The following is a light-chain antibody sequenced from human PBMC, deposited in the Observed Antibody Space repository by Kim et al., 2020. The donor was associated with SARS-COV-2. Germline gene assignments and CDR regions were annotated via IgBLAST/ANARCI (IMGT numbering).Light chain of an antibody. CDR1: QSISSN. J-gene: IGKJ2*01. CDR3: QQYTYWPYT. Sequence: VSPGERATLSCRASQSISSNLAWYQQKPGQAPRLLIYSASTRATGVPARFSGSGSGTEFTLTISSLQSEDLAVYYCQQYTYWPYTFGQGTKVDIK. V-gene: IGKV3-15*01. CDR2: SAS.